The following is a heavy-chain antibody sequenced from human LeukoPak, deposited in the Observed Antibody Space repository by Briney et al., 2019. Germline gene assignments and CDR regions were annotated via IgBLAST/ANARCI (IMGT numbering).Heavy chain of an antibody. CDR2: FGGNGGNT. J-gene: IGHJ5*02. Sequence: PGGSLRLSCAASGFTFSSYAMNWVRQAPGKGLEWVSSFGGNGGNTYYADSVRGRFTISRDNAKNSLYLQMNSLRAEDTAVYYCARDADIAAAGTRYSWFDPWGQGTLVIVSS. CDR3: ARDADIAAAGTRYSWFDP. CDR1: GFTFSSYA. D-gene: IGHD6-13*01. V-gene: IGHV3-23*01.